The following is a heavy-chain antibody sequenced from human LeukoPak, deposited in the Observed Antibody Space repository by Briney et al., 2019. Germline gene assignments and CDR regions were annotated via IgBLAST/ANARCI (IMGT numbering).Heavy chain of an antibody. Sequence: ASVKVSCKASGYTFTGYYMHWVRQAPGQGLEWMGWINPNSGNTGYAQKFQGRVTMTRNTSISTAYMELSSLRSEDTAVYYCARAPVRGVISDAFDIWGQGTMVTVSS. CDR3: ARAPVRGVISDAFDI. J-gene: IGHJ3*02. CDR2: INPNSGNT. V-gene: IGHV1-8*02. CDR1: GYTFTGYY. D-gene: IGHD3-10*01.